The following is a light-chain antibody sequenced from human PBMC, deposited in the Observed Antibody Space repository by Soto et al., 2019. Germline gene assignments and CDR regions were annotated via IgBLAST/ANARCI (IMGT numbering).Light chain of an antibody. CDR2: AAS. Sequence: EIVLTQSPGTLSLSPGERATLSCRASKSVSSNYLAWCQQKPGQAPRLLIYAASSRATGIPDRFSGSGSGTDFTLTISRLEPEDFAVYYCQQYGNSPWTFGQGTKVEI. CDR3: QQYGNSPWT. J-gene: IGKJ1*01. V-gene: IGKV3-20*01. CDR1: KSVSSNY.